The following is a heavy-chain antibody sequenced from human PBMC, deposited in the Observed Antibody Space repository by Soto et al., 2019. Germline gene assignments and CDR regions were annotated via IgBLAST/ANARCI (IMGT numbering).Heavy chain of an antibody. D-gene: IGHD2-2*01. CDR3: ARTLDCSSTSCYRFDY. J-gene: IGHJ4*02. V-gene: IGHV4-4*02. CDR2: IYHSGST. Sequence: PSETLSLTCAVSGGSISSSNWWSWVRQPPGKGLEWIGEIYHSGSTNYNPSLKSRVTISVDKSKNQFSLKLSSVTAADTAVYYCARTLDCSSTSCYRFDYWGQGTLVTVS. CDR1: GGSISSSNW.